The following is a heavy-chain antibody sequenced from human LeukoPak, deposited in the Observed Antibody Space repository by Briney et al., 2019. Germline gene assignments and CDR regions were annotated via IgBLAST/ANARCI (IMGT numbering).Heavy chain of an antibody. Sequence: GGSLRLSCATFGFTFSSYGMHWVRQAPGKGLEWVAVIWHDGTEKHYADSVKGRFAISRDSSKATLYLQMSSLRAEDTAIYYCAKGLGVGYCSGGSCYNNWLDPWGQGTLVTVSS. CDR1: GFTFSSYG. D-gene: IGHD2-15*01. CDR3: AKGLGVGYCSGGSCYNNWLDP. J-gene: IGHJ5*02. V-gene: IGHV3-33*03. CDR2: IWHDGTEK.